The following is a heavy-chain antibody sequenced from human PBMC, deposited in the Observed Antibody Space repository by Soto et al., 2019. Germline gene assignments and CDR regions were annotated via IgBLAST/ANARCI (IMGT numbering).Heavy chain of an antibody. Sequence: QVQLVQSGAEVKKPGASVKVSCKASGYTFTSHDINWMRQATGQGLEWMGWMNPNSGHTNYAQKFQGRDTMTRDTSITTAYMELTNLRSEDTAIYYCASDMSTTWGQGTLVTVSS. CDR2: MNPNSGHT. V-gene: IGHV1-8*01. J-gene: IGHJ5*02. CDR3: ASDMSTT. CDR1: GYTFTSHD. D-gene: IGHD2-2*01.